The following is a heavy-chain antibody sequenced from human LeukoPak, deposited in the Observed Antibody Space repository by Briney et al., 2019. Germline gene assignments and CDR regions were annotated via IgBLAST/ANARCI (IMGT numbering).Heavy chain of an antibody. CDR3: ARSMVRGVIGSHFDY. J-gene: IGHJ4*02. V-gene: IGHV3-30-3*01. D-gene: IGHD3-10*01. CDR1: GFTFSSYA. CDR2: ISYDGSNK. Sequence: GRSLRLSCAASGFTFSSYAMHWVRQAPGKGPEWVAVISYDGSNKYYADSVKGRFTISRDNSKNTLYLQMNSLRAEDTAVYYCARSMVRGVIGSHFDYWGQGTLVTVPS.